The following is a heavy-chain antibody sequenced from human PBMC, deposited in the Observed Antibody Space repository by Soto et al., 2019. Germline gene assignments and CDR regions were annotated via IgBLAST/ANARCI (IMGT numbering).Heavy chain of an antibody. CDR1: GFTFSSYG. D-gene: IGHD6-19*01. Sequence: QVQLVESGGGVVQPGRSLRLSCAASGFTFSSYGMHWVRQAPGKGLEWVALIWYDGSNEYYVDSVKGRFTISRDNSKNTRFLQTNILRAKNTAMYYCAREEYSSGTGNHQHWGQGTLVTVSS. CDR2: IWYDGSNE. CDR3: AREEYSSGTGNHQH. J-gene: IGHJ1*01. V-gene: IGHV3-33*01.